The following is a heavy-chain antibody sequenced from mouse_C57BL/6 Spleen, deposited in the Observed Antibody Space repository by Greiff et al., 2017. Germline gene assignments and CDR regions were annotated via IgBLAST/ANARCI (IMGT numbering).Heavy chain of an antibody. J-gene: IGHJ3*01. CDR3: AREEGSWGKEFAY. CDR1: GYAFSSYW. V-gene: IGHV1-80*01. Sequence: QVQLQQSGAELVKPGASVKISCKASGYAFSSYWMNWVKQRPGKGLEWIGQIYPGDGDTNYNGKFKGKATLTADKSSSTAYMQLSSLTSEDSAVYFCAREEGSWGKEFAYWGQGTLVTVSA. CDR2: IYPGDGDT. D-gene: IGHD3-3*01.